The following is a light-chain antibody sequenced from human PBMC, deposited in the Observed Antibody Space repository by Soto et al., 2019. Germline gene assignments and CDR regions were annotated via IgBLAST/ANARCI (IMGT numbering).Light chain of an antibody. Sequence: PSSLSASVGDRVTITCRASQSINTYLNWYQQKPGKAPNLLISAASVLLSGVPSRFSGSGSGTDFTLTIRGLQPEDFATYYCQQTYNTPRTFGQGTKV. CDR2: AAS. J-gene: IGKJ1*01. V-gene: IGKV1-39*01. CDR1: QSINTY. CDR3: QQTYNTPRT.